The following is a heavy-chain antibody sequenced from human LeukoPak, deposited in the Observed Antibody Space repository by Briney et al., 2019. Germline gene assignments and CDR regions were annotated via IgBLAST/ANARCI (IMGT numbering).Heavy chain of an antibody. CDR2: ISGSGAST. Sequence: GGTLRLSCGASRFTFSSYGMSWVRQAPGKGLEWVSAISGSGASTYYADSVKGRFTISRDNAKNSLYLQMNSLRAEDTAVYYCARDQVVAGLDYWGQGTLVTVSS. CDR3: ARDQVVAGLDY. V-gene: IGHV3-23*01. CDR1: RFTFSSYG. J-gene: IGHJ4*02. D-gene: IGHD2-15*01.